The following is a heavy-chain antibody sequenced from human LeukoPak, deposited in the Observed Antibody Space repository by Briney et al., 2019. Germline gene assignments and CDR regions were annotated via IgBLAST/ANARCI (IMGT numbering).Heavy chain of an antibody. CDR3: AKDGGLWVSAHWGDS. D-gene: IGHD7-27*01. CDR1: GFTFSSYT. Sequence: GGSLRLSCTASGFTFSSYTMSWVRQAPGKGLKWVSTIATGGPNTHYADSVKGRFTVSRDDSKNTLYLQMNSLRAEDTAVYYCAKDGGLWVSAHWGDSWGRGTLVTVSS. V-gene: IGHV3-23*01. J-gene: IGHJ4*02. CDR2: IATGGPNT.